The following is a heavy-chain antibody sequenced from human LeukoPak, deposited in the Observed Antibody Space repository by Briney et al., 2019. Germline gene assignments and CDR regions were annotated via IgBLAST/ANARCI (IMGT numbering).Heavy chain of an antibody. CDR1: GGSISSYY. J-gene: IGHJ4*02. V-gene: IGHV4-59*01. CDR3: ARGDPYLPRGY. Sequence: SETLSLTCTVSGGSISSYYWSWIRQPPGKGLEWIGYIYYSGSTNYNPSLKSRVTISVDTSKNQFSLKLSSVTAADTAVYYCARGDPYLPRGYCGQGTLVTGSS. CDR2: IYYSGST.